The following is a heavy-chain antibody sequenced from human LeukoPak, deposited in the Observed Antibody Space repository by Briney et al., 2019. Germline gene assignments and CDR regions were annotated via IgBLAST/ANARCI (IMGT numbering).Heavy chain of an antibody. CDR1: GYTFTSYY. J-gene: IGHJ4*02. D-gene: IGHD3-3*01. CDR3: ARDRPAILRFLEWGSY. CDR2: INPSGGST. Sequence: ASVKVSCKASGYTFTSYYMHWVRQAPGQGLEWMGIINPSGGSTSYAQKFQGRVTMTRDTSTSTAYMELRSLRSDDTAVYYCARDRPAILRFLEWGSYWGQGTLVTVSS. V-gene: IGHV1-46*01.